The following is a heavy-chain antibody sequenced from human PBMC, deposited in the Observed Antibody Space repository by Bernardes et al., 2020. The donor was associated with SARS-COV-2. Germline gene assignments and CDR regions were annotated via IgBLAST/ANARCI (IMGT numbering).Heavy chain of an antibody. J-gene: IGHJ3*02. CDR1: GSTITELA. D-gene: IGHD3-10*01. V-gene: IGHV1-24*01. CDR2: FDPEDGET. Sequence: ASVKVSCKVSGSTITELAIHWVRQAPGKGLEWMGLFDPEDGETFYAQNFQGRVSMTEDTSTETAYMELSRLRSDDTAVYYCAIDQGRITMLRGLTNDALDIWGQGTLVAVSS. CDR3: AIDQGRITMLRGLTNDALDI.